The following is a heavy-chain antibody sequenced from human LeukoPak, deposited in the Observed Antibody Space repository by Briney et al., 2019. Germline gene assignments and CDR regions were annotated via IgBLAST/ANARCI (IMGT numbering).Heavy chain of an antibody. CDR2: IKQDGSEK. Sequence: GGSLRLSCAASGFTLSSYWMSWVRQAPGKGLEWVANIKQDGSEKYYVDSVKGRFTISRDNAKNSLYLQMNSLRAEDTAVYYCARASVLRFLEFDYWGQGTLVTVSS. V-gene: IGHV3-7*04. CDR1: GFTLSSYW. CDR3: ARASVLRFLEFDY. J-gene: IGHJ4*02. D-gene: IGHD3-3*01.